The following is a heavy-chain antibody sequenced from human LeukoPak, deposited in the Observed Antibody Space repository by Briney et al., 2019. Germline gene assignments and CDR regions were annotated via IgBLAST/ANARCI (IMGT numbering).Heavy chain of an antibody. Sequence: SVKVSCKASGGTFSSYAISWVRQAPGQGLEWRGRIIPIFGTANYAQKFQGRVTITTDESTSTAYMELSSLRSEDTAVYYCARDDGGWSHRGGYFDYWGQGTLVTVSS. J-gene: IGHJ4*02. D-gene: IGHD6-19*01. CDR2: IIPIFGTA. CDR3: ARDDGGWSHRGGYFDY. CDR1: GGTFSSYA. V-gene: IGHV1-69*05.